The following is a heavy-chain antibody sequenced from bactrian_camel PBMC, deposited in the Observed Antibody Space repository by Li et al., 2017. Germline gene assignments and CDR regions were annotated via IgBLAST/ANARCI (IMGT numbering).Heavy chain of an antibody. Sequence: HVQLVESGGGSVPAGKSMRLVCSTSRFDHSNYCMGWFRQVSGKEREGVAAIDSDADTVYTDSVKGRFTISKDNAKNSLYLQMNSLKPEDTAMYYCAAGRSSCVFVEGRDKFPAFTVPYWGQGTQVTVS. CDR1: RFDHSNYC. CDR3: AAGRSSCVFVEGRDKFPAFTVPY. D-gene: IGHD6*01. J-gene: IGHJ4*01. CDR2: IDSDADT. V-gene: IGHV3S55*01.